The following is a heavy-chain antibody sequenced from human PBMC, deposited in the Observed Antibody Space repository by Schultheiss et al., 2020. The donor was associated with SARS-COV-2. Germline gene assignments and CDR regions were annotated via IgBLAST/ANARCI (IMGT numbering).Heavy chain of an antibody. V-gene: IGHV3-64*02. J-gene: IGHJ6*02. Sequence: GESLKISCAASGFTFSSYGMHRVCQAPGKGLEYVSAISSNGGSTYYADSVKGKFTISRDNSKNTLYLQMNSLRAEDTAVYYCAKHSGWSPHYYYGMDVWGQGTTVTVSS. CDR3: AKHSGWSPHYYYGMDV. CDR1: GFTFSSYG. CDR2: ISSNGGST. D-gene: IGHD3-10*01.